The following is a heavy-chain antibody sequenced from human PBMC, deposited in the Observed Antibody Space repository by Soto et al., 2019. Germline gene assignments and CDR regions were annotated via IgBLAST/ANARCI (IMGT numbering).Heavy chain of an antibody. CDR3: ARPLGAGAAAGRNAFEI. Sequence: QVQLQQWGAGLLKPSETLSLTCAVYGGSISHYYWTWVRQPPGKGLVWIGEINDLGSTNYNPSLKSRVRIAVDTSQNPFALKWSSLTAADTAVFYCARPLGAGAAAGRNAFEIWGQGTMVTVSS. V-gene: IGHV4-34*01. CDR2: INDLGST. CDR1: GGSISHYY. D-gene: IGHD6-13*01. J-gene: IGHJ3*02.